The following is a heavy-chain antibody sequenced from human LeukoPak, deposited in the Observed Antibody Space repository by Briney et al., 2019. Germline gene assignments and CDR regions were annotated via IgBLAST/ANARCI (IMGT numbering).Heavy chain of an antibody. V-gene: IGHV4-34*01. D-gene: IGHD4-17*01. J-gene: IGHJ1*01. CDR3: ARGEEGEYYFQH. CDR1: GESFSGYY. CDR2: INQSGSS. Sequence: SETLSLTYAVYGESFSGYYSSWIRQPPGKGREGVGEINQSGSSNYNPSLKSRVTISVDTSKNQFSLKLRSVTAADTAVYYCARGEEGEYYFQHWGQGTLVTVSS.